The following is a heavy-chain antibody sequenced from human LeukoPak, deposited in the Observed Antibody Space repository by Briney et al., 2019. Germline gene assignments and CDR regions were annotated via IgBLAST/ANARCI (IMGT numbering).Heavy chain of an antibody. J-gene: IGHJ4*02. CDR2: ISGSGSTK. Sequence: KSGGSLRLSCAASGFSVSSYEMNWVRQAPGEGLEWLSYISGSGSTKYSADSVEGRFTISRANAKNSVYLQMDSLRAEDTAVYYCARESLHPWGTVLDLWGQGILVIVSS. V-gene: IGHV3-48*03. CDR1: GFSVSSYE. CDR3: ARESLHPWGTVLDL. D-gene: IGHD3-3*01.